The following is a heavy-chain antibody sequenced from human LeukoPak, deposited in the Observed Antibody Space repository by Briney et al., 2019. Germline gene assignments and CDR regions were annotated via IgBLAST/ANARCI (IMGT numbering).Heavy chain of an antibody. V-gene: IGHV3-48*03. J-gene: IGHJ6*02. CDR2: ISCSGTTI. Sequence: GGSLRLSCAASGFTFSSYEMNWVRLAPGKGLEWLSWISCSGTTIYYSDSVKGRFTISRDNAKNSLYPLKNSPRSEDTAVYYCSRAVGGCYYYYYGMDVWGQGTTVTVS. D-gene: IGHD3-16*01. CDR1: GFTFSSYE. CDR3: SRAVGGCYYYYYGMDV.